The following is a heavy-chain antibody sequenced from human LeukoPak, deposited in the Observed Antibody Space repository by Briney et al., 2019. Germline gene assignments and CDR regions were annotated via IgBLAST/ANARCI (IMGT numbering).Heavy chain of an antibody. J-gene: IGHJ5*02. CDR2: IYYSGGT. CDR3: ARESRGYSSSWYNWFDP. D-gene: IGHD6-13*01. CDR1: GGSISSGGYP. V-gene: IGHV4-31*03. Sequence: PSQTLSLTCTVSGGSISSGGYPWSWIRQHPGKGLEWIGYIYYSGGTYYNPSLKSRVTISVDTSKNQFSLKLSSVTAADTAVYYCARESRGYSSSWYNWFDPWGQGTLVTVSS.